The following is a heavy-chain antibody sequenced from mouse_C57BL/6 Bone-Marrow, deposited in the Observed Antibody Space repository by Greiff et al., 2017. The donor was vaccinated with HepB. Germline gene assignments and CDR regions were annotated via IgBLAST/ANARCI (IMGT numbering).Heavy chain of an antibody. V-gene: IGHV1-82*01. J-gene: IGHJ2*01. CDR3: ASSNYYGSSYRNYFDY. CDR2: IYPGEGDT. CDR1: GYAFSSSW. Sequence: VQLQQSGPELVKPGASVKISCKASGYAFSSSWMNWVKQRPGKGLEWIGRIYPGEGDTNYNGKFKGKATLTADKSSSTAYMQLSSLTSEDSAVYFCASSNYYGSSYRNYFDYWGQGTTLTVSS. D-gene: IGHD1-1*01.